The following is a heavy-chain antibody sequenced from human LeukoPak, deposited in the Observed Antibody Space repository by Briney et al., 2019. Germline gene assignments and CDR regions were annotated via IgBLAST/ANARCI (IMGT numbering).Heavy chain of an antibody. CDR2: ISYDGSNK. CDR3: AGSPTLAGILSYFDY. V-gene: IGHV3-30-3*01. D-gene: IGHD6-13*01. J-gene: IGHJ4*02. CDR1: GFTFSSYA. Sequence: GRSLRLSCAASGFTFSSYAMHWVRQAPGKGLEWVAVISYDGSNKYYADSVKGRFTISRDNSKNTLYLQMNSLRAEDTAVYYCAGSPTLAGILSYFDYWGQGTLVTVSS.